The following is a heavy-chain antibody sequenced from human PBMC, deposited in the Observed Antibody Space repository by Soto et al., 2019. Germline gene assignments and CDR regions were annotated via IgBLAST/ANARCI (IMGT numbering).Heavy chain of an antibody. V-gene: IGHV3-30-3*01. CDR2: ISYDGNIK. D-gene: IGHD2-15*01. CDR1: GFSFGPYA. CDR3: ARARYCSGGRCYSPYYYSYGMDV. J-gene: IGHJ6*02. Sequence: GGSLRLSCVASGFSFGPYAIHWVRQAPGKGLEGVAVISYDGNIKRYADSVKGRFTISRDNSENTLYLQMNSLSPEDTAVYYCARARYCSGGRCYSPYYYSYGMDVWGQGTTVTVSS.